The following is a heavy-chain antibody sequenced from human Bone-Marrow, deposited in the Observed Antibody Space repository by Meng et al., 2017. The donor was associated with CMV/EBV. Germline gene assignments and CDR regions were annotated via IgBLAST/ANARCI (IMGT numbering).Heavy chain of an antibody. CDR1: GFTFSSYA. CDR2: ISGSGGST. D-gene: IGHD3-22*01. V-gene: IGHV3-23*01. CDR3: AKPPPHYYDTSGYQLGSFYFDY. J-gene: IGHJ4*02. Sequence: GESLKISCAASGFTFSSYAMSWVRQAPGKGLEWVSAISGSGGSTYYADSVKGRFTISRDNSKNTLYLQMNSLRAEDTAVYYCAKPPPHYYDTSGYQLGSFYFDYWGQGTLVTVTS.